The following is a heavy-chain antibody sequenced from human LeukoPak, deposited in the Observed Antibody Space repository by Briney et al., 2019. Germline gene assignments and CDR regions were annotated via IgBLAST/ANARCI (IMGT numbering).Heavy chain of an antibody. CDR3: AWYGVTLGLDV. CDR1: GFTFSSYA. J-gene: IGHJ6*02. D-gene: IGHD3-10*01. V-gene: IGHV3-7*01. Sequence: PGGSLRLSCAASGFTFSSYAMHWVRQAPGKGLEWVANINQDGSDKYYVDSVMGRFTISKDNAKNSVYLQMNSLRPEDTAIYYCAWYGVTLGLDVWGQGTTVTVSS. CDR2: INQDGSDK.